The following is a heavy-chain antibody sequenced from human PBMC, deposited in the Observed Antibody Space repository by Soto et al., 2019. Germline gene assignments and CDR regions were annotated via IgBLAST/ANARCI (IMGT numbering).Heavy chain of an antibody. CDR3: ASLGPPRVVVAATPNNWFDP. D-gene: IGHD2-15*01. J-gene: IGHJ5*02. V-gene: IGHV3-21*01. Sequence: GGSLRLSCAASGFTFSSYSMNWVRQAPGKGLEWVSSISSSSSYIYYADSVKGRFTISRDNAKNSLYLQMNSLRAEDTAVYYCASLGPPRVVVAATPNNWFDPWGQGTLVTVSS. CDR1: GFTFSSYS. CDR2: ISSSSSYI.